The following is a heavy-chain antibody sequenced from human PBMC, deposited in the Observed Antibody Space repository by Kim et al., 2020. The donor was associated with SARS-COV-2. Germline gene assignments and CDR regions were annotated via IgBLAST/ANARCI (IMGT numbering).Heavy chain of an antibody. CDR1: GFKFSDSA. CDR2: IRSKVNGYAT. D-gene: IGHD1-1*01. Sequence: GGSLRLSCGASGFKFSDSAMHWVRRASGKGLEWVGRIRSKVNGYATAYRASVRGRITISRYDSRNTAYLQMNSLKTEDTADYDCTRVHGTTLAFWDACD. CDR3: TRVHGTTLAFWDACD. V-gene: IGHV3-73*01. J-gene: IGHJ3*02.